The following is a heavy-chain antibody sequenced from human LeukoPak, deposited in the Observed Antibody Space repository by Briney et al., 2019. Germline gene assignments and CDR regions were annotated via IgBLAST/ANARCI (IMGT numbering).Heavy chain of an antibody. CDR2: ISGSSSKI. CDR1: GFTFSNYN. V-gene: IGHV3-21*01. J-gene: IGHJ4*02. D-gene: IGHD1-26*01. Sequence: GGSLRLSCAASGFTFSNYNMNWVRQAPGKGLEWVSFISGSSSKIYYADSVKGRFTISRDNAKNSLFLQMNSLEAEDTAVYYCARGVGATDRRTYWGQGTLVTVS. CDR3: ARGVGATDRRTY.